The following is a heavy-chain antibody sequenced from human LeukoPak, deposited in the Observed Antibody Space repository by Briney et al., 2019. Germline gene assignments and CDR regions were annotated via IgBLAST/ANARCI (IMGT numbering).Heavy chain of an antibody. Sequence: GGSLRLSCAASGFTFSNAYMNWVRQAPGKGLEWVANIKQDGSEKYYVDSVKGRFTISRDNAKNSLYLQMNSLRAEDTAVYYCARPTTYYYDSSGYGDAFDIWGQGTMVTVSS. D-gene: IGHD3-22*01. J-gene: IGHJ3*02. CDR1: GFTFSNAY. V-gene: IGHV3-7*01. CDR2: IKQDGSEK. CDR3: ARPTTYYYDSSGYGDAFDI.